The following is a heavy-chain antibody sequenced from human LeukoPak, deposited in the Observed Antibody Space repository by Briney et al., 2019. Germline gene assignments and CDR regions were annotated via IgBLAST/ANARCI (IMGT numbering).Heavy chain of an antibody. CDR3: AGLAYCGGDCPLNWFDP. CDR1: GGSISSSSYY. CDR2: IYYTGST. Sequence: SETLSLTCTVSGGSISSSSYYWGWIRQPPGKGLEWIGSIYYTGSTYYNPSLKSRVTISVDTSKNHFSLKLSSVTAADTAVYYCAGLAYCGGDCPLNWFDPWGQGTLVTVSS. J-gene: IGHJ5*02. V-gene: IGHV4-39*02. D-gene: IGHD2-21*02.